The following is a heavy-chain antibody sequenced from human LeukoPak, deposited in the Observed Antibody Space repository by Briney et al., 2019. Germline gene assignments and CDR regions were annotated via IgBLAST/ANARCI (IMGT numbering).Heavy chain of an antibody. CDR1: GFIFDDYE. J-gene: IGHJ4*02. CDR2: ISSSGTTD. Sequence: GGSLRLSCAASGFIFDDYEMNWVRQAPGKGLEWVAFISSSGTTDYYADSVKGRFIIPKDNAKKSLYLEMNRLRAEDTAVYYCARGGDYLENWGQGTLVTVSS. D-gene: IGHD4-17*01. CDR3: ARGGDYLEN. V-gene: IGHV3-48*03.